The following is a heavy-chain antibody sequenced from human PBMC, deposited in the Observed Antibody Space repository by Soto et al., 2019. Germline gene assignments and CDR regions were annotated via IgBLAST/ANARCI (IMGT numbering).Heavy chain of an antibody. CDR2: IYYSGST. CDR3: ARKASSSSFSWFAP. V-gene: IGHV4-59*01. J-gene: IGHJ5*02. Sequence: SEALSLTCTVSGGSISSYYWSWIRQPPGKGLEWIGYIYYSGSTNYNPSLKSRVTISVDTSKNQFSLKLSSVTAADTAVYYCARKASSSSFSWFAPWAQGTLVPVSS. D-gene: IGHD6-6*01. CDR1: GGSISSYY.